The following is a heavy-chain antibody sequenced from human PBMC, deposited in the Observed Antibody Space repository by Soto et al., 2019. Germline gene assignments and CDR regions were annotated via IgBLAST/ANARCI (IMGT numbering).Heavy chain of an antibody. J-gene: IGHJ4*02. CDR1: GFTFSSYA. V-gene: IGHV3-30-3*01. CDR3: AKVRGIAARPNFDY. CDR2: ISYDGSNK. Sequence: QVQLVESGGGVVQPGRSLRLSCAASGFTFSSYAMHWVRQAPGKGLEWVAVISYDGSNKYYADSVKGRFTISRDTSKNTLCLQMNNLRAEDTAVYYCAKVRGIAARPNFDYWGQGTLVTVSS. D-gene: IGHD6-6*01.